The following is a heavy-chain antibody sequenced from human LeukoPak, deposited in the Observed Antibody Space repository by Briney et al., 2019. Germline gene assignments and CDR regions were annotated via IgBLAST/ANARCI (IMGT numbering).Heavy chain of an antibody. J-gene: IGHJ5*02. CDR2: ISIYNGNT. Sequence: ASVKLSCTASGSTFTNYGISWVRQAPGQGLEWMGWISIYNGNTDYAQKLRGRVTMTTDTSTSTAYMELRSLRSDDTAVYYCARITYVFWCGYYMPDDPWGQGTLVTVSS. D-gene: IGHD3-3*01. CDR3: ARITYVFWCGYYMPDDP. CDR1: GSTFTNYG. V-gene: IGHV1-18*01.